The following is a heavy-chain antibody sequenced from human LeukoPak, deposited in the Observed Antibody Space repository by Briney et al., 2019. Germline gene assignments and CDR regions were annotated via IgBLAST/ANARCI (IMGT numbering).Heavy chain of an antibody. CDR2: IIPIFGTA. D-gene: IGHD1-26*01. CDR1: GYTFTKYG. Sequence: AASVKVSCKASGYTFTKYGISWVRQAPGQGLEWMGGIIPIFGTANYAQKFQGRVTITADESTSTAYMELSSLRSEDTAVYYCAISGSYEYYYMDVWGKGTTVTVSS. V-gene: IGHV1-69*13. CDR3: AISGSYEYYYMDV. J-gene: IGHJ6*03.